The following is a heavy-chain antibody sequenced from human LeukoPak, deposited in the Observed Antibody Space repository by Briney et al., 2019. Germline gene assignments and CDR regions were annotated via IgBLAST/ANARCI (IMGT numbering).Heavy chain of an antibody. CDR2: ISYDGGNK. CDR1: GFTFDDFA. V-gene: IGHV3-30*04. CDR3: VRDPPFSSGWSQNHFDY. Sequence: PGRSLRLSCAPSGFTFDDFAMHWVRQAPGKGLEWVALISYDGGNKNYADSVKGRFTISRDNSKNILYLHMNSLRPEDTAVHYCVRDPPFSSGWSQNHFDYWGQGTLVTVSS. D-gene: IGHD6-19*01. J-gene: IGHJ4*02.